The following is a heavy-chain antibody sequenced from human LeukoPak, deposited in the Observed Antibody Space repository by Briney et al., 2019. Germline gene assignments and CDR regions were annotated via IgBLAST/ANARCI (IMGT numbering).Heavy chain of an antibody. CDR1: GYTFTNYE. V-gene: IGHV1-8*01. CDR2: MNPNSGDT. J-gene: IGHJ4*02. D-gene: IGHD3-22*01. CDR3: ARGLGSYDSSELTWPMISF. Sequence: GASVKVSCKASGYTFTNYEINWVRQATGHGLEWMGWMNPNSGDTAYAQKFQGRITMTRSTSITTACMELSGLRSEDTAVYYCARGLGSYDSSELTWPMISFWGQGTQVTVSS.